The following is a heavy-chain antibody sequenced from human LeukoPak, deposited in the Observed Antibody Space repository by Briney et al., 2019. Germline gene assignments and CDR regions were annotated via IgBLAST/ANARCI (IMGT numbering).Heavy chain of an antibody. V-gene: IGHV3-23*01. D-gene: IGHD6-13*01. Sequence: GGSLRLSCAASGFTFSSYAMSWVPQAPGKGLEWVSAISGSGGSTYYADSVKGRFTISRDNSKNTLYLQMNSLRAEDTAVYYCAKPRSGSWYYFDYWGQGTLVTVSS. CDR1: GFTFSSYA. CDR3: AKPRSGSWYYFDY. J-gene: IGHJ4*02. CDR2: ISGSGGST.